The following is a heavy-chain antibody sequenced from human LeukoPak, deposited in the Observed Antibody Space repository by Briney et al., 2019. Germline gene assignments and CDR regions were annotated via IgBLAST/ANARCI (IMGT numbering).Heavy chain of an antibody. CDR2: ISAGGDT. CDR3: AKRSGSLHYYEY. CDR1: GFTFGSQV. J-gene: IGHJ4*02. V-gene: IGHV3-23*01. D-gene: IGHD1-26*01. Sequence: AGSLRLSCAASGFTFGSQVMRWVRQAPGKGLEWVSTISAGGDTFYADSVRGRFTISRDNSKNTLYLQMNSLRAEDTAVYYCAKRSGSLHYYEYWGQGTLVTVSS.